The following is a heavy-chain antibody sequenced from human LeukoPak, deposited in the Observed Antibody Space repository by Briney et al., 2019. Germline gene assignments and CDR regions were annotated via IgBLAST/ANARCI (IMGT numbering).Heavy chain of an antibody. D-gene: IGHD2-2*01. J-gene: IGHJ5*02. CDR2: IYYSGST. CDR3: ARHLGYCSSTSCYSWFDP. CDR1: GGSISSYY. V-gene: IGHV4-59*08. Sequence: PSETLSLTCTVSGGSISSYYWSWLRQPPGKGLEWIGYIYYSGSTNYNPSLKSRVTISVDTSKNQFSLKLSSVTAADTAVYYCARHLGYCSSTSCYSWFDPWGQGTLVTVSS.